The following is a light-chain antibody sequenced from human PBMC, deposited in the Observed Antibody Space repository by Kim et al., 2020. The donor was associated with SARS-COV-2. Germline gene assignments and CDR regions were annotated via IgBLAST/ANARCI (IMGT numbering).Light chain of an antibody. CDR2: DIS. Sequence: QSALTQPASVSGAPGQRITISCTGTSTDVGGYNDVSWYQQLPGTAPKLMIYDISKRPSGVPNRFSGSKSGNTASLTISGLQAEDEADYYCSSYTSSSTYVFGTGTQLTVL. V-gene: IGLV2-14*01. CDR3: SSYTSSSTYV. J-gene: IGLJ1*01. CDR1: STDVGGYND.